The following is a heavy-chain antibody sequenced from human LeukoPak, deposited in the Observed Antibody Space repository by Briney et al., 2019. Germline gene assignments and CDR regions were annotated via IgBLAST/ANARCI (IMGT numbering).Heavy chain of an antibody. V-gene: IGHV5-51*01. J-gene: IGHJ4*02. CDR2: IYPGDSDT. CDR3: ARLLGPRFLEWPLDY. CDR1: GYSFTSYW. Sequence: GESLKISCKGSGYSFTSYWIGWVRQMPGKGLEWMGIIYPGDSDTRYSPSFQGQVTTSADKSISTAYLQWSSLKASDTAMYYCARLLGPRFLEWPLDYWGQGTLVTVSS. D-gene: IGHD3-3*01.